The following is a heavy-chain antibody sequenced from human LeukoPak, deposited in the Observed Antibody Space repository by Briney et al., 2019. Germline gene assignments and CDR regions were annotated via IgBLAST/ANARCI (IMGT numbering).Heavy chain of an antibody. CDR1: GGSISSGGYS. V-gene: IGHV4-30-2*01. J-gene: IGHJ3*02. D-gene: IGHD2-15*01. Sequence: PSETLSLTCAVSGGSISSGGYSWSWIRQPPGKGLEWIGYIYHSGSTYYNPSLKSRVTISVDRSKNQFSLKLSSVTAADTAVYYCARMGLPADAFDIWGQGTMVTVSS. CDR3: ARMGLPADAFDI. CDR2: IYHSGST.